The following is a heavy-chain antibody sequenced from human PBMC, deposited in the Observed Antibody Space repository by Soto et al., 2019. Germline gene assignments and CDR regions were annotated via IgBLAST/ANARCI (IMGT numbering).Heavy chain of an antibody. CDR2: INPSGGNI. D-gene: IGHD2-2*01. V-gene: IGHV1-46*03. CDR3: DRDGGYQRFDY. Sequence: QVQLVQSGAEVKKPGASVKVSCKASGYTFTTYYIHWVRQAPGQGLEWMGIINPSGGNITYAQKFQGRVHMTRDTPTSTVYMELSSLRSEDTAVYYCDRDGGYQRFDYWGQGALVTVSP. CDR1: GYTFTTYY. J-gene: IGHJ4*02.